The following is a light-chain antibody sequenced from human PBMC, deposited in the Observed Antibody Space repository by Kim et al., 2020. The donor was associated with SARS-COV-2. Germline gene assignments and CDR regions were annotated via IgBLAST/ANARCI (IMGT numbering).Light chain of an antibody. V-gene: IGKV1-27*01. CDR2: AAS. J-gene: IGKJ4*01. CDR3: QKYNSAPQT. Sequence: ASVEDRVTITCRASQGISNYLAWYQQKPGKVPRLLIYAASTLQSGVPSRFSGSGSGTDFTLTISSLQPEDVATYYCQKYNSAPQTFGGGTKVEI. CDR1: QGISNY.